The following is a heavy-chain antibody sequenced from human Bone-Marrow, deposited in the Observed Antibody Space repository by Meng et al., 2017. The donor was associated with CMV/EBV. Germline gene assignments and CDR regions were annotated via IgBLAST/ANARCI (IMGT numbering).Heavy chain of an antibody. CDR2: ISYDGSNK. Sequence: GESLKISCAASGFTFSSYAMHWVRQAPGKGLEWVAVISYDGSNKYYADSVKGRFTISRDNSKNTLYLQMNSLRAEDTAVYYCARDPGYFDYWGQGTLVTVSS. V-gene: IGHV3-30-3*01. CDR3: ARDPGYFDY. CDR1: GFTFSSYA. J-gene: IGHJ4*02. D-gene: IGHD3-10*01.